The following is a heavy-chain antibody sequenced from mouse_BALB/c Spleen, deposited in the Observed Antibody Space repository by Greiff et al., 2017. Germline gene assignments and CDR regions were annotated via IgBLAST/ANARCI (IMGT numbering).Heavy chain of an antibody. J-gene: IGHJ4*01. Sequence: QVHVKQPGAELVKPGASVKMSCKASGYTFTSYWMHWVKQRPGQGLEWIGTIDPSDSYTSYNQKFKGKATLTVDTSSSTAYMQLSSLTSEDSAVYYCTRRGGNSYAMDYWGQGTSVTVAS. CDR2: IDPSDSYT. V-gene: IGHV1S127*01. D-gene: IGHD2-1*01. CDR1: GYTFTSYW. CDR3: TRRGGNSYAMDY.